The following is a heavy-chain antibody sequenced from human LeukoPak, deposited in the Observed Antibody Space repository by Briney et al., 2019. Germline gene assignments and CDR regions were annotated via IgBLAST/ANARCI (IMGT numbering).Heavy chain of an antibody. J-gene: IGHJ4*01. CDR1: GGSTSSSHYY. V-gene: IGHV4-39*01. CDR3: ARQTSSYDVVNRLRTYHFDN. D-gene: IGHD3-16*01. CDR2: IYYSGNT. Sequence: SETLSLTCTVSGGSTSSSHYYWVWVRRAPGKGLEWIGSIYYSGNTYYNPSLKSRVTLSVDTSKNQFSLKVSSVTAAETAVYYCARQTSSYDVVNRLRTYHFDNWGRGTLVTVSS.